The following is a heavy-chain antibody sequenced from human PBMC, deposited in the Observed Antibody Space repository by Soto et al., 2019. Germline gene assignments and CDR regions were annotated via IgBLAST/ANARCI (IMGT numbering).Heavy chain of an antibody. CDR1: SFTFTNAC. V-gene: IGHV3-15*01. Sequence: PXESLRLSCAASSFTFTNACMSWVRQAPGKGLEWVGRIRSETDGGTTDYARPVKGRFTISRDDLRNTLDLQMNDLETEDTAVYYCTTDNSYITTYTGGMDVWGQGTTVTVSS. D-gene: IGHD1-1*01. CDR3: TTDNSYITTYTGGMDV. CDR2: IRSETDGGTT. J-gene: IGHJ6*02.